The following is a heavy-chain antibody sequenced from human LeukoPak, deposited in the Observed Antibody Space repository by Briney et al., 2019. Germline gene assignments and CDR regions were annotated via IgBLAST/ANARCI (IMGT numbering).Heavy chain of an antibody. J-gene: IGHJ4*02. CDR1: GSTLKDEA. D-gene: IGHD2-8*02. Sequence: PGGSLRLSCIASGSTLKDEAMHWVRQAPGKGLEWVSGIYWNGGGTGCADSVKGRFTISRDNAKKSLYLQMNSLRVEDTALYSCIKDLTPGGLDSWGQGTLVTVSS. CDR3: IKDLTPGGLDS. CDR2: IYWNGGGT. V-gene: IGHV3-9*01.